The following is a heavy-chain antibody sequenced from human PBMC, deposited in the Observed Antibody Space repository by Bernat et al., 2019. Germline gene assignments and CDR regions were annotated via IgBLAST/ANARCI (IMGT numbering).Heavy chain of an antibody. CDR1: GYSFTSYW. J-gene: IGHJ6*03. CDR2: IYPGDSDT. D-gene: IGHD2-15*01. CDR3: AGLIHIYCSGGSCYSGPYYYYYMDV. V-gene: IGHV5-51*01. Sequence: EVQLVQSGAEVKKPGESLKISCKGSGYSFTSYWIGWVRQMPGKGLEWMGSIYPGDSDTRYSPSLQGQVTLSADKSISTAYLQWSSLKASDTAMYYCAGLIHIYCSGGSCYSGPYYYYYMDVWGKGTTVTVSS.